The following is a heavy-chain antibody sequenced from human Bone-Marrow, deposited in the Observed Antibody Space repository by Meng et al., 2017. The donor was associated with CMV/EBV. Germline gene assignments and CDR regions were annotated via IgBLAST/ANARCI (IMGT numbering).Heavy chain of an antibody. Sequence: GESLKISCAASGFTFSSYGMHWVRQAPGKGLEWVAVIWYDGSNKYYADSVKGRFTISRDNSKNTLYLQMNSLRAEDTAVYYCAKEAACSGGSCYTAYFDYWGQGTLVTVSS. J-gene: IGHJ4*02. CDR1: GFTFSSYG. CDR2: IWYDGSNK. V-gene: IGHV3-33*06. D-gene: IGHD2-15*01. CDR3: AKEAACSGGSCYTAYFDY.